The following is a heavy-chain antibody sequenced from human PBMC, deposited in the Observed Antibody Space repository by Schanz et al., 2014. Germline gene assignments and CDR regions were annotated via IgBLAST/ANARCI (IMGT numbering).Heavy chain of an antibody. Sequence: QVQLLQSGAEVKKPGSSVKVSCKASGDTFRSYTINWVRHAPGQGLEWMGRIIPITGITNYAQKFQGRVTFTADKSTSTVYMELSSLRSEDTAIYYCARGNTIFGVVILGWLDPWGQGTLVTVSS. D-gene: IGHD3-3*01. J-gene: IGHJ5*02. CDR3: ARGNTIFGVVILGWLDP. CDR1: GDTFRSYT. CDR2: IIPITGIT. V-gene: IGHV1-69*04.